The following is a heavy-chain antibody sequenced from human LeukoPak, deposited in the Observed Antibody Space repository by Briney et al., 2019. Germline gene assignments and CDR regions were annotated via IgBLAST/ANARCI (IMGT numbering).Heavy chain of an antibody. CDR1: GGSISSYY. D-gene: IGHD5-24*01. Sequence: SETLSLTCTVSGGSISSYYWSWIRQPAGKGLEWIGRIYTSGSTNYNPSLKSRVTISVDTSKNQFSLKLSSVTAADTAVYYCARIRDGYNYYWFDPWGQGTLVTVSS. V-gene: IGHV4-4*07. J-gene: IGHJ5*02. CDR3: ARIRDGYNYYWFDP. CDR2: IYTSGST.